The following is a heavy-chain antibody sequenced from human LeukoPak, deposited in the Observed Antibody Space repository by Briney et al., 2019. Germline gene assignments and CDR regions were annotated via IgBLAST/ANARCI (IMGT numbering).Heavy chain of an antibody. CDR3: ARDGPYRSSWGGGLDY. CDR2: ITGSGGST. CDR1: GFTFSSYV. D-gene: IGHD6-13*01. V-gene: IGHV3-23*01. Sequence: GGSLRLSCAASGFTFSSYVMSWVRQAPGKGLEWVSGITGSGGSTNHADSVKGRFTISRDNSKNTLYLQMNSLRAEDTAVYYCARDGPYRSSWGGGLDYWGQGTQVTVSS. J-gene: IGHJ4*02.